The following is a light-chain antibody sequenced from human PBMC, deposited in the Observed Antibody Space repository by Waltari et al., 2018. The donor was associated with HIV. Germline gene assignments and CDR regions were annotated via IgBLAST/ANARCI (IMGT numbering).Light chain of an antibody. Sequence: NFMLTQPHSVSESPGKTVTVSCTRSRGSIASNYVQWYQQRPGSAPTTVSYGDHQRPPGVPGRFSGSIDSSATSASLTVSGLKTEDEADYYCQSYDSSNHAVFGGGTKLTVL. CDR2: GDH. CDR3: QSYDSSNHAV. CDR1: RGSIASNY. J-gene: IGLJ3*02. V-gene: IGLV6-57*03.